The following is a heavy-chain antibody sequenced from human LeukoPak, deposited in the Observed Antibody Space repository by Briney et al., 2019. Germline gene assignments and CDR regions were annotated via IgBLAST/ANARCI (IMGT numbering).Heavy chain of an antibody. V-gene: IGHV4-59*07. CDR1: GGSISSYY. J-gene: IGHJ4*02. CDR2: IYYSGST. CDR3: ARAPGYCSSTSCYAPRAFDY. D-gene: IGHD2-2*01. Sequence: PSDTLSLTCTVSGGSISSYYRSWLRQPPGKGLEWIGYIYYSGSTNYNPSLTSRVTISVDTSKNQFSLKLSSVTAADTAVYYCARAPGYCSSTSCYAPRAFDYWGQGTLVTVSS.